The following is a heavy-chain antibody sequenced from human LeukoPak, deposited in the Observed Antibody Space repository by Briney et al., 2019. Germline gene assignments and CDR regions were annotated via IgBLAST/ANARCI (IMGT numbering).Heavy chain of an antibody. J-gene: IGHJ1*01. V-gene: IGHV1-46*01. CDR3: ASYYYDSSGYYPPSAEYFQH. CDR2: LNSSGGST. CDR1: GYIFTDYY. D-gene: IGHD3-22*01. Sequence: ASVKVSCKTSGYIFTDYYIHWVRQAPGQGLEWMGILNSSGGSTTYAQKFQGRVTITADESTSTVYMELSSLRSEDTGVYYCASYYYDSSGYYPPSAEYFQHWGQGTLVTVSS.